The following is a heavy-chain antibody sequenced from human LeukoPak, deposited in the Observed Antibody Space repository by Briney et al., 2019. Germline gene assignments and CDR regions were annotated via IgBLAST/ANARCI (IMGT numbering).Heavy chain of an antibody. CDR1: GFTFTVSG. CDR2: IRSKANNDAT. Sequence: PAGSRRLSCAASGFTFTVSGMHWVRQARGKGLEWIGRIRSKANNDATLYAASVQGRFTISRDDSKNTAYLQMNSLKTEDTAVYYCASSHSGYAGIDYWGQGTLVTVSS. V-gene: IGHV3-73*01. J-gene: IGHJ4*02. D-gene: IGHD5-12*01. CDR3: ASSHSGYAGIDY.